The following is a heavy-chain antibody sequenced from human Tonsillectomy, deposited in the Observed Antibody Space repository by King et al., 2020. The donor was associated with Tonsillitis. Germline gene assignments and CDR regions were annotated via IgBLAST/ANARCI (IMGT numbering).Heavy chain of an antibody. D-gene: IGHD6-19*01. CDR1: GGSISSYY. CDR3: ARDRGYSSGYFDY. CDR2: IYYSGST. J-gene: IGHJ4*02. Sequence: QLQESGPGLVKPSETLSLTCTVSGGSISSYYWSWIRQPPGEGLEWIGYIYYSGSTNYNPSLKSRVTISVDTSKNQFSLKVSSVTAADTAVYYCARDRGYSSGYFDYWGQGTLVTVSS. V-gene: IGHV4-59*01.